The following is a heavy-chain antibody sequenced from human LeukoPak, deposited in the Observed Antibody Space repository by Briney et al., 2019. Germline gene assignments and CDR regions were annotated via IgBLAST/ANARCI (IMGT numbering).Heavy chain of an antibody. V-gene: IGHV3-21*01. CDR1: GFTFSSYS. J-gene: IGHJ6*03. D-gene: IGHD2-15*01. CDR2: ISISSSYI. Sequence: GGSLRLSCAASGFTFSSYSMNWVRQAPGKGLEWVSSISISSSYINYADSVRGRFTISRDNAKNSLYLQMNSLRAEDTAVYYCARDRRGYCSGGSCPNSGYYYYYMDVWGKGTTVTVSS. CDR3: ARDRRGYCSGGSCPNSGYYYYYMDV.